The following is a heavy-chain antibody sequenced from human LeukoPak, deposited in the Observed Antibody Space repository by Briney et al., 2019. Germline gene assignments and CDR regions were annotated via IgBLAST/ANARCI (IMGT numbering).Heavy chain of an antibody. J-gene: IGHJ4*02. V-gene: IGHV5-51*01. CDR1: GYSFTTHW. Sequence: GESLKISCKASGYSFTTHWIGWVRQMPGKGLEWMGIIYPGDSDTRYSPSFQGQVTISADKSISTAYLQWSSLKASDTAMYYCARQGDGYNRPFDYWGQGTLVTVPT. D-gene: IGHD5-24*01. CDR3: ARQGDGYNRPFDY. CDR2: IYPGDSDT.